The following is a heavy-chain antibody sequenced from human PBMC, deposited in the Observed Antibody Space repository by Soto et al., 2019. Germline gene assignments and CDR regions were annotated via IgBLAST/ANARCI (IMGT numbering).Heavy chain of an antibody. CDR3: AKDQPDRYGGYEYLYYYGMDV. CDR1: GFTFSDYY. D-gene: IGHD5-12*01. Sequence: VQLVESGGGLVKPGGSLRLSCAASGFTFSDYYMSWIRQAPGKGLEWVSAISGSGGSTYYADSVKGRFTISRDNSKNTLYLQMNSLRAEDTAVYYCAKDQPDRYGGYEYLYYYGMDVWGQGTTVTVSS. J-gene: IGHJ6*02. V-gene: IGHV3-23*04. CDR2: ISGSGGST.